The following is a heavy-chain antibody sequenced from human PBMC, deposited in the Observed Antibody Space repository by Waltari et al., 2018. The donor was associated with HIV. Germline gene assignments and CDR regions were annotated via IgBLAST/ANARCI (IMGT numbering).Heavy chain of an antibody. Sequence: EVQLVESGGGLVPPGGSLRLSCAASGFTFSSYWLSWVRQAPGKGLEWVANIKQDGSEKYYVDSVKRRFTISRDNAKNSLYLQMNSLRAEDTAVYYCARDLGYSYGYVSDYWGQGTLVTVSS. CDR2: IKQDGSEK. CDR1: GFTFSSYW. J-gene: IGHJ4*02. CDR3: ARDLGYSYGYVSDY. V-gene: IGHV3-7*01. D-gene: IGHD5-18*01.